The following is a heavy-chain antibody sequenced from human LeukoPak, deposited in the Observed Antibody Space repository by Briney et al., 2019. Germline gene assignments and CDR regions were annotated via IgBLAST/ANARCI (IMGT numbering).Heavy chain of an antibody. CDR1: GGTFSSYA. Sequence: SVKVSCKASGGTFSSYAISWVRQAPGQGLEWMGGIIPIFGTANYAQKFQGRVTITADESTSTAYMEPSSLRSEDTAVYYCAREGLYSGSYYVSVNYFGYWGQGTLVTVSS. J-gene: IGHJ4*02. D-gene: IGHD1-26*01. CDR3: AREGLYSGSYYVSVNYFGY. V-gene: IGHV1-69*01. CDR2: IIPIFGTA.